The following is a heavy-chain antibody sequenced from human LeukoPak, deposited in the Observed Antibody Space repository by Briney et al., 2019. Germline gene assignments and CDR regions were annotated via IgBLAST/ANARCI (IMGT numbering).Heavy chain of an antibody. V-gene: IGHV1-18*01. Sequence: ASVKVSXKASGYTFTSYGITWVRQAPGQGLEWMGWISAYSGNTNSAQKLQGRVTMTTDTSTSTAYMELRSLRSDDTAVYYCARGRKDYGDYYFDSWGQGTLVTVSS. CDR2: ISAYSGNT. CDR3: ARGRKDYGDYYFDS. D-gene: IGHD4-17*01. J-gene: IGHJ4*02. CDR1: GYTFTSYG.